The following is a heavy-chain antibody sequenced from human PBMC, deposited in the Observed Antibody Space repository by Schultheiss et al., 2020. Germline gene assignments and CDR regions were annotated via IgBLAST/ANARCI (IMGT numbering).Heavy chain of an antibody. CDR3: ARDRKQLVSWFDP. CDR1: GFTFSSYG. Sequence: GGSLRLSCAASGFTFSSYGMHWVRQAPGKGLEWVAVIWYDGSNKYYADSVKGRFTISRDNSKNTLYLQMNSLRAEDTAVYYCARDRKQLVSWFDPWGQGTLVTVSS. V-gene: IGHV3-33*01. D-gene: IGHD6-6*01. CDR2: IWYDGSNK. J-gene: IGHJ5*02.